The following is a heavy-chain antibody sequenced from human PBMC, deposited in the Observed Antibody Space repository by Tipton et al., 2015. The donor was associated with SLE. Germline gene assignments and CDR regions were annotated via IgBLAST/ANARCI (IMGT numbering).Heavy chain of an antibody. V-gene: IGHV4-4*09. CDR1: GGSISSHY. J-gene: IGHJ6*02. Sequence: TLSLTCTVSGGSISSHYWSWIRQPPGKGLEWIGYIYTSGSTNYNPSLKSRVTISVDTSKNQFSLKLSSVTAADTAVYYCASQQELTPYYYYGMDVWGQGTTVTVSS. D-gene: IGHD6-13*01. CDR2: IYTSGST. CDR3: ASQQELTPYYYYGMDV.